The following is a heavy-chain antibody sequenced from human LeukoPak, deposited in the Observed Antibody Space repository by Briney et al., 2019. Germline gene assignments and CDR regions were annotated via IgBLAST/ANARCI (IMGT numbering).Heavy chain of an antibody. Sequence: GGYLRLSCAASGFTFYDSAMHWVPPAPGKGLEWVSLIDWDGGSSYYADSVKGRFTISRDNSKNSLYLQMNSLRPEDTALYYCANGYSGSGSPPFDSWGQGTLVTVSS. J-gene: IGHJ4*02. CDR3: ANGYSGSGSPPFDS. CDR2: IDWDGGSS. D-gene: IGHD3-10*01. CDR1: GFTFYDSA. V-gene: IGHV3-43D*03.